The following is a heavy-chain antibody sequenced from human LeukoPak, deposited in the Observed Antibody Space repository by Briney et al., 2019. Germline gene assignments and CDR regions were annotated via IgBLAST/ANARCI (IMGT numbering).Heavy chain of an antibody. V-gene: IGHV3-30*14. CDR3: ARGMVRGVIPY. J-gene: IGHJ4*02. Sequence: GRSLRLSCAASGFTFSSYAMHWVRQAPGKGLEWVAVISYDGSNKYYADSVKGRFTISRDNSKNTLYLQMNGLRAEDTAVYYCARGMVRGVIPYWGQGTLVTVSS. CDR1: GFTFSSYA. D-gene: IGHD3-10*01. CDR2: ISYDGSNK.